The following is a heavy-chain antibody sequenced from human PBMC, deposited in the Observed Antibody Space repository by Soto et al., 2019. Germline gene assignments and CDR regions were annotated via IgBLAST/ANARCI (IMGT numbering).Heavy chain of an antibody. Sequence: PSETLSLTCAVSGGSISSGGYSWSWIRQPPGKGLEWIGYIYHSGSTYYNPSLKSRLTLFVDTSKNQFSLKLSSVTAADTAVYYYVRHAQWIIRAYWGQGSLVTVS. V-gene: IGHV4-30-2*03. CDR2: IYHSGST. D-gene: IGHD5-12*01. CDR1: GGSISSGGYS. J-gene: IGHJ4*02. CDR3: VRHAQWIIRAY.